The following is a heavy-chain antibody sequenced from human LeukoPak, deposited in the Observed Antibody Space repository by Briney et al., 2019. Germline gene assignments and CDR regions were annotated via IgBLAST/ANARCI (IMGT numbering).Heavy chain of an antibody. CDR3: ARHDLIEYSSSPRPYYFDY. Sequence: SETLSLTCTVSGGSISSYYWGWIRQPPGKGLEWIGSIYYSGSTYYNPSLKSRVTISVDTSKNQFSLKLSSVTAADTAVYYCARHDLIEYSSSPRPYYFDYWGQGTLVTVSS. D-gene: IGHD6-6*01. J-gene: IGHJ4*02. CDR2: IYYSGST. V-gene: IGHV4-39*01. CDR1: GGSISSYY.